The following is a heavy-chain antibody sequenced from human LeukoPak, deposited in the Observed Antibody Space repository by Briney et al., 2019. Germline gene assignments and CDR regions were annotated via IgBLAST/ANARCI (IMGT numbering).Heavy chain of an antibody. V-gene: IGHV3-23*01. CDR2: ISGSGGRT. CDR3: AKLPTYHYDSSGYYYFDY. CDR1: GFTFSSYA. D-gene: IGHD3-22*01. J-gene: IGHJ4*02. Sequence: GMSLRLSCAASGFTFSSYAMSWVRQAPGKGLEWVSAISGSGGRTYYADSVKGRFTISRDTSKNTLYLQMNSLRAEDTAVYYCAKLPTYHYDSSGYYYFDYWGQGTLVTVSS.